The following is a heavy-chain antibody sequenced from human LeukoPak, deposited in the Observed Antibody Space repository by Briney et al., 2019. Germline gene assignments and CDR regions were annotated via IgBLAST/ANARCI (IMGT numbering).Heavy chain of an antibody. CDR2: IYTSGST. J-gene: IGHJ4*02. CDR1: GGSISSYY. D-gene: IGHD6-19*01. Sequence: PSETLSLTCTVSGGSISSYYWSWIRQPAGKGLERIGRIYTSGSTNYNPSLKSRVTISVDTSKNQFSLKLSSVTAADTAVYSCARASDSSCWFDYWGQGTLVTVSS. CDR3: ARASDSSCWFDY. V-gene: IGHV4-4*07.